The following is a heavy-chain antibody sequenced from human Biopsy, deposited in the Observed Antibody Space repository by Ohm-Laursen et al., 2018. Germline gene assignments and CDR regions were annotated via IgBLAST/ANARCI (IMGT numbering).Heavy chain of an antibody. CDR2: CNSDGTDT. D-gene: IGHD1-1*01. CDR3: ARDQRGPSLLEAKLTPNYFDY. J-gene: IGHJ4*02. V-gene: IGHV3-74*01. CDR1: GFTFSSSW. Sequence: SLRLSCAASGFTFSSSWMHWVRQAPGKGLEWVSRCNSDGTDTTYADSVKGRFTISRDNAKNTLYLQMNSLRAEDTAVYYCARDQRGPSLLEAKLTPNYFDYWGRGSLVTVSS.